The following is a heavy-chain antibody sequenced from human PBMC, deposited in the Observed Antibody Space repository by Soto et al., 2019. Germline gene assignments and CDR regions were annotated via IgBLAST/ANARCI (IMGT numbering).Heavy chain of an antibody. Sequence: SDTLSLTCGGYESSINSNYYWLWIRQPPGKGLEWIGAIHHSGTTYYTPSLKSRVTISMDTSKNHFSLRLTSVTAADTDIDYCAGGLYGGNFDSWGQGTPVTVS. CDR1: ESSINSNYY. D-gene: IGHD4-17*01. V-gene: IGHV4-38-2*01. CDR3: AGGLYGGNFDS. J-gene: IGHJ4*02. CDR2: IHHSGTT.